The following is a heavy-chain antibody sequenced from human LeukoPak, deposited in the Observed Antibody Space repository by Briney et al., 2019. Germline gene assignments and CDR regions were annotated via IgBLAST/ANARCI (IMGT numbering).Heavy chain of an antibody. CDR3: ARDLRYYDYVWGSYRPEPDY. CDR2: ISYDGSNK. CDR1: GFTFSSYG. Sequence: GGSLRLSCAASGFTFSSYGMHWVRQAPGKGLEWVAVISYDGSNKYYADSVKGRFTISRDNAKNSLYLQMNSLRAEDTAVYYCARDLRYYDYVWGSYRPEPDYWGQGTLVTVSS. V-gene: IGHV3-30*03. J-gene: IGHJ4*02. D-gene: IGHD3-16*02.